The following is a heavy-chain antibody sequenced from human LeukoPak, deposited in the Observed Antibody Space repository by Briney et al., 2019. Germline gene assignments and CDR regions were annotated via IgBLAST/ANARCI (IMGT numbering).Heavy chain of an antibody. Sequence: SETLSLTCIVSGGSIGTLYWNWIRQVPGKGLEWVGFIDYHGNTKYNPSLKSRVTMSVDTSVDQVSLRLTSVTAADTAIYFCAAASGRSFWLDPWGQGRLVTVSS. J-gene: IGHJ5*02. V-gene: IGHV4-59*11. CDR1: GGSIGTLY. CDR2: IDYHGNT. D-gene: IGHD2-15*01. CDR3: AAASGRSFWLDP.